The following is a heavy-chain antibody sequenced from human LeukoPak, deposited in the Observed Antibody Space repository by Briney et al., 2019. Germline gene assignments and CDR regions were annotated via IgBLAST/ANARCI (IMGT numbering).Heavy chain of an antibody. Sequence: GGSLRLSCAASGFTFSSYWMSWVRQAPGKGLEWVANIKQDGSEKYYVDSVKGRFTISRDNAKNSLYVQMNSLRDEDTAVYYCARVGYSGWNLEYWGQGSLVTVSS. J-gene: IGHJ4*02. CDR3: ARVGYSGWNLEY. CDR2: IKQDGSEK. V-gene: IGHV3-7*01. CDR1: GFTFSSYW. D-gene: IGHD5-12*01.